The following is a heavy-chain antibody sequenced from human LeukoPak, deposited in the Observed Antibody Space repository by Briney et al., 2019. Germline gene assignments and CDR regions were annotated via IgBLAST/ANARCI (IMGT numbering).Heavy chain of an antibody. D-gene: IGHD3-3*01. V-gene: IGHV1-69*04. CDR1: GGTFSSYA. Sequence: SVKVSCKASGGTFSSYAISWVRQAPGQGLGWMGRIIPILGIANYAQKFQGRVTITADKSTSTAYMELSSLRSEDTAVYYCARLYYDFWSGYSPRNDYWGQGTLVTVSS. CDR2: IIPILGIA. CDR3: ARLYYDFWSGYSPRNDY. J-gene: IGHJ4*02.